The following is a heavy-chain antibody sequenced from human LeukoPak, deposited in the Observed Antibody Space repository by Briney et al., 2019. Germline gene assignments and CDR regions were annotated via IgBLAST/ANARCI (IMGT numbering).Heavy chain of an antibody. Sequence: PGGSLRLSCAASGFTFSSYGMHWVRQAPGKGLEWVAVIWYDGSNKYYADSVKGRFTISRDNSKNTLYLQMNSLRAEDTAVYYCARDWHVDTAMVILPDYWGQGTLVTVSS. V-gene: IGHV3-33*01. CDR2: IWYDGSNK. D-gene: IGHD5-18*01. CDR3: ARDWHVDTAMVILPDY. CDR1: GFTFSSYG. J-gene: IGHJ4*02.